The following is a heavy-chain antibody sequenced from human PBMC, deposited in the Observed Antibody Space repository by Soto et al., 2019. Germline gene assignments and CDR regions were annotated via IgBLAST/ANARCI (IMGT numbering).Heavy chain of an antibody. CDR3: ARDWGYFDWLLSAASAGMAV. CDR2: ISSTGST. V-gene: IGHV4-39*02. D-gene: IGHD3-9*01. J-gene: IGHJ6*02. Sequence: SETLSLTCTVSGGSLHTTSYSWGWIRQPPGKGLEWIGSISSTGSTYYSPSLKSRVTISVDTSKSAFSLRLNSVTAADTAVYYCARDWGYFDWLLSAASAGMAVWGQGTTVTVSS. CDR1: GGSLHTTSYS.